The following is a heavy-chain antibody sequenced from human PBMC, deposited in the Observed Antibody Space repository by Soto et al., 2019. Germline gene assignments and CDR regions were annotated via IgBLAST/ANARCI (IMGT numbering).Heavy chain of an antibody. D-gene: IGHD2-15*01. CDR1: GYSFTGNS. V-gene: IGHV1-2*02. CDR3: VKDECSGDTCYFGL. J-gene: IGHJ5*02. CDR2: INPNNGGT. Sequence: ASVKVSCKASGYSFTGNSMHWVRQAPGQGLEWMGWINPNNGGTNYAQKFQGRVTMTRDTSISTAYMDLSSLRSDDTAVYYFVKDECSGDTCYFGLWGQGTLVTVSS.